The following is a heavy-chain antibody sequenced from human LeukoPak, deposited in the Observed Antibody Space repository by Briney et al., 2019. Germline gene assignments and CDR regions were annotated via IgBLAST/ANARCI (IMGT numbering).Heavy chain of an antibody. Sequence: GGSLRLSCSASGFTVSSNYMSWVRQAPGKGLEWVSVIYSGGSTYYAVSVKGRFTISRDNCKNTLYPQMNSLRAEDTAVYYCASIVRGVIPFDYSGQGTLVTVSS. CDR1: GFTVSSNY. D-gene: IGHD3-10*01. J-gene: IGHJ4*02. CDR2: IYSGGST. CDR3: ASIVRGVIPFDY. V-gene: IGHV3-66*01.